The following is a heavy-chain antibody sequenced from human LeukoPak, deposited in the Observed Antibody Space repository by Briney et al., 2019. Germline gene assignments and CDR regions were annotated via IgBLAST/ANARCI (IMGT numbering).Heavy chain of an antibody. Sequence: SETLSLTCTVSGGSISSYYWSWIRQPPGKGLEWIGYIYYSGSTNYKPSLKSRVTISVDTSKNQFSLKLSSVTAADTAVYYCARLRGTAMAASLNFDYWGQGTLVTVSS. V-gene: IGHV4-59*08. CDR2: IYYSGST. CDR3: ARLRGTAMAASLNFDY. D-gene: IGHD5-18*01. J-gene: IGHJ4*02. CDR1: GGSISSYY.